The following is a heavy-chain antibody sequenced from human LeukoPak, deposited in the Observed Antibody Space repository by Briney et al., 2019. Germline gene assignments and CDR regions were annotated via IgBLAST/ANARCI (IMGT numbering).Heavy chain of an antibody. J-gene: IGHJ3*02. CDR3: TTFDM. CDR1: GFTFTNYG. Sequence: GGSLRLSCAASGFTFTNYGIHWVRLAPGKGLGWVAVISSDGSNKHYADSVKGRFTISRDDSKNTLYLQMNSLRVDDTALYYCTTFDMWGQGTMVTVSS. CDR2: ISSDGSNK. V-gene: IGHV3-30*03.